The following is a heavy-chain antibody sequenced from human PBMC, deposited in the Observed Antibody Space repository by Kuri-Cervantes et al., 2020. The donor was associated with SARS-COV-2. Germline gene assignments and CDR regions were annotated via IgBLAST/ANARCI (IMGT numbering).Heavy chain of an antibody. CDR2: IYYDGSYK. Sequence: GESLKISCAASGFTFSRYGMHWVRQAPGKGLEWVAIIYYDGSYKHYAESVKGRFTISRDNSKNTLYLQMNSLGAEDTAVYYCARPMGIAVTPLNDAFDIWGQGTMVTVSS. CDR3: ARPMGIAVTPLNDAFDI. V-gene: IGHV3-33*01. CDR1: GFTFSRYG. D-gene: IGHD6-19*01. J-gene: IGHJ3*02.